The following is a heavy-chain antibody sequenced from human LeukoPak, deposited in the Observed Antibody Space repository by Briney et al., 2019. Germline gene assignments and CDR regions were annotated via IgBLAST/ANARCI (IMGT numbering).Heavy chain of an antibody. D-gene: IGHD2/OR15-2a*01. J-gene: IGHJ3*02. V-gene: IGHV3-30*18. CDR1: GFTFSSYG. Sequence: GGSLRLSRAASGFTFSSYGMHWVRQAPGKGLEWVAVISYDGSNKYYADSVKGRFTISRDNSKNTLYLQMNSLRAEDTAVYYCAKGAFYGLNAFDIWGQGTMVTVSS. CDR3: AKGAFYGLNAFDI. CDR2: ISYDGSNK.